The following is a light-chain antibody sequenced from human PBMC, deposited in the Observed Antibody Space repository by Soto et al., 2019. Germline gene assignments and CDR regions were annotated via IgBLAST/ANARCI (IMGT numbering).Light chain of an antibody. V-gene: IGKV3-11*01. CDR1: QSVSSY. J-gene: IGKJ5*01. CDR3: QQRSNRPPIT. Sequence: EIVLTQSPATLSLSPGERATLSCRASQSVSSYLAWYQQKPGQAPKLLIYDASNRATGIPARFSGSGSGTDFTRTISSLEPEDFAVYYCQQRSNRPPITFGQGTRLEIK. CDR2: DAS.